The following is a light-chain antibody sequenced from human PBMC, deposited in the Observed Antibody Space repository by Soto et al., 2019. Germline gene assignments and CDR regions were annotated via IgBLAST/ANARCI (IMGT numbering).Light chain of an antibody. J-gene: IGLJ2*01. CDR2: SVN. CDR1: SSDIGTYNH. CDR3: SSFKSSSTPDVV. V-gene: IGLV2-14*01. Sequence: QSVLTQPASVSGSPGQSITISCTGSSSDIGTYNHVTWYQQHPGQAPKLIIYSVNSRPSRTPSRFSGSKSGDTAFLTISGLQAEDEADYDWSSFKSSSTPDVVFGGGTKVTVL.